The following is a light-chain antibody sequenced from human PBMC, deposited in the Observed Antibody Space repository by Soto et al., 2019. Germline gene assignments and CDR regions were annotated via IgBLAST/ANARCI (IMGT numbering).Light chain of an antibody. CDR2: DVT. J-gene: IGLJ1*01. Sequence: QSVLTQPASVSGSPGQSITISCTGTSSDVGGYKYVSWYQQHPGKAPKLMIYDVTNRPSGVSNRFSGSKSGNTASLTISGLQAEDEADYYCSSYTSSNTQVFGTGTKVTVL. CDR1: SSDVGGYKY. CDR3: SSYTSSNTQV. V-gene: IGLV2-14*01.